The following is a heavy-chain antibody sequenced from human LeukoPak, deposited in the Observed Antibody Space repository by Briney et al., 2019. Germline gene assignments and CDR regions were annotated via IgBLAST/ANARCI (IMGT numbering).Heavy chain of an antibody. J-gene: IGHJ3*02. CDR3: ARQGIDAFDI. Sequence: SETLSLTCAVYGGSFSAYYWSWLRQPPGKGLEWIGEINHSGSTNYNPSLKSRVTISVDTSKNQISLRLSSVTAADTAVYYCARQGIDAFDIWGQGTLVTVSS. CDR2: INHSGST. V-gene: IGHV4-34*01. CDR1: GGSFSAYY.